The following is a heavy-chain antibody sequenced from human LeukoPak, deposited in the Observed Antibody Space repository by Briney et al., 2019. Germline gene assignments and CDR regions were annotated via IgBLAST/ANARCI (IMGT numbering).Heavy chain of an antibody. J-gene: IGHJ5*02. V-gene: IGHV4-61*09. CDR1: GGSVSRGTHY. CDR3: ARDFGSDYDFWSSRNTGPFDP. D-gene: IGHD3-3*01. CDR2: ISTTGTT. Sequence: SETLSLTCTVSGGSVSRGTHYWSWIRQPAGKGLEWIGHISTTGTTKYNPSLKSRVTMSMDTSENQFSLTLISVTAADTAVYFCARDFGSDYDFWSSRNTGPFDPWGQGTLVTVSS.